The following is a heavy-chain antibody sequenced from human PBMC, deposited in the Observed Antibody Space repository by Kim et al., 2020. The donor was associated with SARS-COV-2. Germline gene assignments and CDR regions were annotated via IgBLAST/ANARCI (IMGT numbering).Heavy chain of an antibody. V-gene: IGHV4-34*01. CDR3: ARLAFYGMDV. CDR2: GLT. D-gene: IGHD3-3*02. J-gene: IGHJ6*02. Sequence: GLTNSNPPLKSRVSISADATKSQFSLNLTSMTAADTAVYYCARLAFYGMDVWGQGITVTVS.